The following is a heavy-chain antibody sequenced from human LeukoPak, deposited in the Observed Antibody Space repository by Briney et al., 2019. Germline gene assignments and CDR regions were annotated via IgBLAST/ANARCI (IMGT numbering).Heavy chain of an antibody. CDR2: IKQDGSEK. Sequence: GGSLRLSCAASGFTFSSYWMSWVRQAPGKGLEWVANIKQDGSEKYYVDSVKGRFTISRDNAKNSLYLQMNSLRAEDTAVYYCARGGYCGGDCYPWYFDYWGQGTLVTVSS. V-gene: IGHV3-7*03. CDR1: GFTFSSYW. CDR3: ARGGYCGGDCYPWYFDY. J-gene: IGHJ4*02. D-gene: IGHD2-21*02.